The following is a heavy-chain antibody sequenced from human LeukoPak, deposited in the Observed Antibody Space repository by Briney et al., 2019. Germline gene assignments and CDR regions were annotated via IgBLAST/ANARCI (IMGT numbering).Heavy chain of an antibody. CDR1: SYSISSGYY. D-gene: IGHD3-9*01. Sequence: SETLSLTCTVSSYSISSGYYWGWIRQPPGKGLEWTGSIYHSGSTYYNPSLKSRVTISVDTSKNQFSLKLNSVTAADTAVYYCARDYDVLTAYPPTQLFDPWGQGTLVTVSS. CDR2: IYHSGST. CDR3: ARDYDVLTAYPPTQLFDP. V-gene: IGHV4-38-2*02. J-gene: IGHJ5*02.